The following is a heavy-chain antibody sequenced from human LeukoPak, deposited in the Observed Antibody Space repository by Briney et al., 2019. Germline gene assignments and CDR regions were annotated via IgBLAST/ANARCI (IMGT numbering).Heavy chain of an antibody. CDR3: AKDTAYGSGTFYFDY. J-gene: IGHJ4*02. D-gene: IGHD3-10*01. CDR1: GFTFSSYG. CDR2: MSYDGDNK. Sequence: GGSLRLSCAASGFTFSSYGMHWVRQAPGKGLEWVAVMSYDGDNKYYVDSVKGRFTISRDNSKNTLYLQMNSLRAEDTAVYFCAKDTAYGSGTFYFDYWGQGTLVTVSS. V-gene: IGHV3-30*18.